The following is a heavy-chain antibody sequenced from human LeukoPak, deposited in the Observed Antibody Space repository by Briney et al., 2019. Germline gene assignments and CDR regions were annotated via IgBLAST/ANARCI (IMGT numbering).Heavy chain of an antibody. J-gene: IGHJ4*02. Sequence: SETLSLTCAVYGGSFSGYDWSWIRQPPGKGLEWIGEINHSGGTNYNPSLKSRVTISVDTSKNQFSLKLSSVTAADTAVYFCARDTTPYSSGWYDYWGQGTLVTVSS. CDR1: GGSFSGYD. D-gene: IGHD6-19*01. V-gene: IGHV4-34*01. CDR2: INHSGGT. CDR3: ARDTTPYSSGWYDY.